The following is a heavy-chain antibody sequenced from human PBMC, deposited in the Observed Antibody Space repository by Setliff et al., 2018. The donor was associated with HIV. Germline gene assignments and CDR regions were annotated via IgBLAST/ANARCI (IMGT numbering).Heavy chain of an antibody. D-gene: IGHD4-4*01. CDR3: ARDFKDDYSNRWRSYWYFDL. CDR1: GYTFTTYG. CDR2: IIPILGIA. J-gene: IGHJ2*01. V-gene: IGHV1-69*10. Sequence: SVKVSCKPSGYTFTTYGLSWARQAPGQGLEWMGWIIPILGIANYAQKFKGRVTITADKSTSTVYMELRSLRSEDTAVYYCARDFKDDYSNRWRSYWYFDLWGRGTLVTVSS.